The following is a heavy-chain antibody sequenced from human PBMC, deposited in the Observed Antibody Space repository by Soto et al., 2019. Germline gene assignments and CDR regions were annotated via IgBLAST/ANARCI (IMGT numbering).Heavy chain of an antibody. Sequence: PGESLKISCKGSGYSFTSYWISWVRQMPGKGLEWMGRIDPSDSYTNYSPSFQGHVTISADKSISTAYLQWSSLKASDTAMYYCRVDPYSSSWSNSPGRYYYCGMDVWGQGTTVTVSS. J-gene: IGHJ6*02. CDR2: IDPSDSYT. CDR1: GYSFTSYW. V-gene: IGHV5-10-1*01. CDR3: RVDPYSSSWSNSPGRYYYCGMDV. D-gene: IGHD6-13*01.